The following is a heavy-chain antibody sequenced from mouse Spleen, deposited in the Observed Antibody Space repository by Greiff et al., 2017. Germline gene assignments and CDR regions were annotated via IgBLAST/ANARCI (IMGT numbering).Heavy chain of an antibody. CDR1: GYTFTSYW. CDR3: ARSTARASYYYAMDY. D-gene: IGHD3-1*01. Sequence: QVQLQQPGAELVMPGASVKLSCKASGYTFTSYWMHWVKQRPGQGLEWIGEIDPSDSYTNYNQKFKGKATLTVDKSSSTAYMQLSSLTSEDSAVYYCARSTARASYYYAMDYWGQGTSVTVSS. J-gene: IGHJ4*01. CDR2: IDPSDSYT. V-gene: IGHV1-69*01.